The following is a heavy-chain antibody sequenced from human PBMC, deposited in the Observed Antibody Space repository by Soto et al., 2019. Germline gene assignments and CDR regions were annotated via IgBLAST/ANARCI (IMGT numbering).Heavy chain of an antibody. CDR2: IAPGNGNT. CDR1: GYTFTDSA. CDR3: AKGSRMWTPDY. J-gene: IGHJ4*02. V-gene: IGHV1-3*01. D-gene: IGHD2-21*01. Sequence: ASVKVSCKASGYTFTDSAIHWVRQAPGQSLELLGWIAPGNGNTKYSQKFQGRVTITRDTSATTAYMELSSLRSEDTAVYYCAKGSRMWTPDYWGQGTLVTVS.